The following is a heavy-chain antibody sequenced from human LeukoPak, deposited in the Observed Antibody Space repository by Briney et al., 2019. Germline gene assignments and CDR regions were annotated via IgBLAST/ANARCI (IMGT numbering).Heavy chain of an antibody. Sequence: PGGSLRLSCAASGFTFSSYSMNWVRQAPGKGLEWVSSISSSSSYIYHADSVKGRFTISRDNAKNSLYLQMNSLRAEDTAVYYCARDRGSGLDYWGQGTLVTVSS. CDR2: ISSSSSYI. CDR3: ARDRGSGLDY. V-gene: IGHV3-21*01. D-gene: IGHD6-19*01. CDR1: GFTFSSYS. J-gene: IGHJ4*02.